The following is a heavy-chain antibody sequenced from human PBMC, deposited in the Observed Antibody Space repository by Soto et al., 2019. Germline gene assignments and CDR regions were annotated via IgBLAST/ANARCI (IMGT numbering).Heavy chain of an antibody. J-gene: IGHJ4*02. D-gene: IGHD6-19*01. CDR1: GYTFTTYA. Sequence: GASVKVSCKASGYTFTTYAMHWVRQAPGQRLEWMGWIIAANGNTKYSQKFQGRVTITRDTSASTAYMELSSLRSEDTAIYYCARDLGGWSYFDYWGQGTPVTVSS. CDR2: IIAANGNT. V-gene: IGHV1-3*01. CDR3: ARDLGGWSYFDY.